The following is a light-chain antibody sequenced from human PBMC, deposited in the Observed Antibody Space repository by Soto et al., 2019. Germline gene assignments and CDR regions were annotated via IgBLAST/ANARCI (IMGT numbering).Light chain of an antibody. CDR1: QSISTN. CDR3: QQYNNWWT. CDR2: GAY. J-gene: IGKJ1*01. Sequence: EIVLRQSPATLSVSPGERATLSCRASQSISTNLAWYQQKPGQAPRLLIYGAYTRATAIPTRFTGSGSGTEFTLTISGLQPEDFAVYYCQQYNNWWTFGQGTKVDNK. V-gene: IGKV3-15*01.